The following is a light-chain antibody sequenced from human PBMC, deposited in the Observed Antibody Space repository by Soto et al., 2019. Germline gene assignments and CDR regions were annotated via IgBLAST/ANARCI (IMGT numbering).Light chain of an antibody. V-gene: IGLV4-69*01. CDR3: QTWGSDIVV. Sequence: QSVLTQSPSASASLGASVKLTCTLSSGHSSYAIAWQQQQPEKGPRYLMKLNSDGSHSKGDGIPDRFSGSSSGAERYLTISSLQSEDEAYYYCQTWGSDIVVFGGGTKLTVL. CDR1: SGHSSYA. J-gene: IGLJ3*02. CDR2: LNSDGSH.